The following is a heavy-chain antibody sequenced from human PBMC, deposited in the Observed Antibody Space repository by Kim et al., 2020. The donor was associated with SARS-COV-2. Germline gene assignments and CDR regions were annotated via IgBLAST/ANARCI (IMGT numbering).Heavy chain of an antibody. CDR2: ISSSSRYI. D-gene: IGHD5-12*01. CDR1: GFTFSSYS. J-gene: IGHJ4*02. Sequence: GGSLRLSFAASGFTFSSYSMNWVRQAPGKGLEWVSSISSSSRYIYYADSVKGRFTISRATAKNSLYLQMTSLRAEDTAVYYCARDRGRGWLQPDYWGQGT. V-gene: IGHV3-21*01. CDR3: ARDRGRGWLQPDY.